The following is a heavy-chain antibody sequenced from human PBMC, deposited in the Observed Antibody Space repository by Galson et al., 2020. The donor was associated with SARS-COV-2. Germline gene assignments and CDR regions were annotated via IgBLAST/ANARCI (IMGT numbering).Heavy chain of an antibody. Sequence: KISCKGSGYNFINYWIGWVRQMPGKGLEWMGIIYPGDSDTRYSPSFQGQVTISADRSISTTYLQWNSLKASDTAMYFCARQVSTVTPGYWGQGTLVTVSS. D-gene: IGHD4-17*01. CDR3: ARQVSTVTPGY. V-gene: IGHV5-51*01. J-gene: IGHJ4*02. CDR2: IYPGDSDT. CDR1: GYNFINYW.